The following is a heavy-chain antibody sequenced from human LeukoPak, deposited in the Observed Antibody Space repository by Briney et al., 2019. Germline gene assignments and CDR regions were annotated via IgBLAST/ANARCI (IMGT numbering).Heavy chain of an antibody. Sequence: SETLSLICAVYGGSFSGYYWSWIRQPPGKGLEWIGEINHSGSTNYNPSLKSRVTISVDTSKNQFSLKLSSVTAADTAVYYCASGILTGGDYWGQGTLVTVSS. CDR2: INHSGST. V-gene: IGHV4-34*01. CDR3: ASGILTGGDY. D-gene: IGHD3-9*01. CDR1: GGSFSGYY. J-gene: IGHJ4*02.